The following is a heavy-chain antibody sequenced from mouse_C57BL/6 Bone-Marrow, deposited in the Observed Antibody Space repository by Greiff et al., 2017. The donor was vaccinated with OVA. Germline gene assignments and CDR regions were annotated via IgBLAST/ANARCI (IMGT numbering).Heavy chain of an antibody. CDR1: GYAFTNYL. CDR3: ARCAFYAMDY. CDR2: IDPGSGGT. V-gene: IGHV1-54*01. J-gene: IGHJ4*01. D-gene: IGHD6-1*01. Sequence: VQLQQSGAELVRPGTSVKVSCKASGYAFTNYLIEWVKQRPGQGLEWIGVIDPGSGGTKYNEKFKGKATLTADKSSSTAYMQLSSLTSEDSAVYFCARCAFYAMDYWGQGTSVTVSS.